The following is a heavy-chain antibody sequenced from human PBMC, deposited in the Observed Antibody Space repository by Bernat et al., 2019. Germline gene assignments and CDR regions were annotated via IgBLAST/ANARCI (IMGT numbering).Heavy chain of an antibody. J-gene: IGHJ4*02. D-gene: IGHD4-17*01. CDR1: GFTFSNAW. CDR3: TTDRSRTVTYEDDY. Sequence: EVQLVESGGGLVKPGGSLRLSCAASGFTFSNAWMSWVRQAPGKGLEWVGRIKSKTDGGTTDYAAPVKGKLTISRDDSKNTLYLKMNSLKTGDTAVYYCTTDRSRTVTYEDDYWGKGTLVTVSS. CDR2: IKSKTDGGTT. V-gene: IGHV3-15*01.